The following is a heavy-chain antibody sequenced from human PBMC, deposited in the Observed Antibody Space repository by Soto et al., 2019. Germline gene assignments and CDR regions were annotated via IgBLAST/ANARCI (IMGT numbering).Heavy chain of an antibody. V-gene: IGHV3-30*18. D-gene: IGHD3-10*01. Sequence: GGSLRLSCAASGFTFRSCSIHWVRQAPGKGPEWVAVISYDGSNKLYSDSVKGRFTISRDNSKNTLYLQMNSLRAEDTAVYHCAKGLYYYGSGSQGMDVWGQGTTVPV. CDR1: GFTFRSCS. J-gene: IGHJ6*02. CDR2: ISYDGSNK. CDR3: AKGLYYYGSGSQGMDV.